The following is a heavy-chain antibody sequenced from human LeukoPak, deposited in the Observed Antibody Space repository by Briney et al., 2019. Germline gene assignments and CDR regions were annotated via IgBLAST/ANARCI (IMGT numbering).Heavy chain of an antibody. CDR2: ISSSGSTI. V-gene: IGHV3-48*03. Sequence: GGSLRLSCAASGFTFSSYEMNWVRQAPGKGLEWVSYISSSGSTIYYADSVKGRFTISRDNAKNSLYLQMNSLRAEDTAVYYCASESMTTVTPYYYYGMDVWGQGTTVTVSS. CDR3: ASESMTTVTPYYYYGMDV. D-gene: IGHD4-17*01. CDR1: GFTFSSYE. J-gene: IGHJ6*02.